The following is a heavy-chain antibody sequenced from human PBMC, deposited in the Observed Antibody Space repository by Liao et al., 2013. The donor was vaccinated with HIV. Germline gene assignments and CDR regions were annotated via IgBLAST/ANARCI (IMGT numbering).Heavy chain of an antibody. D-gene: IGHD7-27*01. J-gene: IGHJ2*01. Sequence: QVQLQQSGPGLVKPSQTLSLTCTLSGGSISSADYFWNWIRQSPGKGLEWIGYIYYSGSTYYNPSLKSRLTISMDRSKNQFSLRLTSVTAADTAVYYCARTSNWLYWYFDRWGRGTLVTVSS. CDR2: IYYSGST. CDR1: GGSISSADYF. V-gene: IGHV4-30-4*01. CDR3: ARTSNWLYWYFDR.